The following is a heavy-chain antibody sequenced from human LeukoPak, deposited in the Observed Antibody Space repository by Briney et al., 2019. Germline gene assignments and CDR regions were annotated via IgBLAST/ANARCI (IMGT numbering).Heavy chain of an antibody. Sequence: GGSLRLSCAASGFTFSSYSMNWVRQAPGKGLEWVSYISSSSSTIYYADSVKGRFTISRDNAKNSLYLQMNSLRAEDTAVYYCAREFEGQWLAPVDYWGQGTLVTVSS. CDR1: GFTFSSYS. D-gene: IGHD6-19*01. J-gene: IGHJ4*02. CDR2: ISSSSSTI. V-gene: IGHV3-48*04. CDR3: AREFEGQWLAPVDY.